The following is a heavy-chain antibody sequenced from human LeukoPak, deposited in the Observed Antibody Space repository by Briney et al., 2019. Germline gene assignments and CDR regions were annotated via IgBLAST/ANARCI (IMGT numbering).Heavy chain of an antibody. CDR3: ARFIAGAAYNWCAP. CDR2: IYYSGST. V-gene: IGHV4-59*08. Sequence: SETLSLTCTVSGGSISSYYWSWIRQPPGKGLEWIGYIYYSGSTNYNPSLKSRVTISVDTSKNQFSLKLSSVTAADTAVYYCARFIAGAAYNWCAPGGKGPRVTFPS. D-gene: IGHD6-19*01. J-gene: IGHJ5*02. CDR1: GGSISSYY.